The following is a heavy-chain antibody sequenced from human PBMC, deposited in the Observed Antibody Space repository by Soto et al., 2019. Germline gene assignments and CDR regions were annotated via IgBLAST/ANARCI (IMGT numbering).Heavy chain of an antibody. J-gene: IGHJ6*02. Sequence: SLTCSVSGGSVSGGAYQWTWIRQPPGKGLEWIGYVHFSGGTNYNPSLESRVTISIDTSRDQFSLELTSLTAADTAVYFCARDNMATFDYHYYGMDVWGQGTTVTVSS. CDR2: VHFSGGT. CDR1: GGSVSGGAYQ. D-gene: IGHD5-12*01. CDR3: ARDNMATFDYHYYGMDV. V-gene: IGHV4-61*08.